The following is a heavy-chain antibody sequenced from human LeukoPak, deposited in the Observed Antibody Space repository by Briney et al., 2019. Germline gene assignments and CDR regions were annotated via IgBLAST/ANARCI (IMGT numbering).Heavy chain of an antibody. Sequence: SETLSLTRTVSGGSISSYYWSWIRQPAGKGLEWIGRIYTSGSTNYNPSLKSRVTMSVDTSKNQFSLKLSSVTAADTAVYYCAREPSGYSYGFLDYWGQGTLVTVSS. CDR2: IYTSGST. V-gene: IGHV4-4*07. CDR3: AREPSGYSYGFLDY. CDR1: GGSISSYY. D-gene: IGHD5-18*01. J-gene: IGHJ4*02.